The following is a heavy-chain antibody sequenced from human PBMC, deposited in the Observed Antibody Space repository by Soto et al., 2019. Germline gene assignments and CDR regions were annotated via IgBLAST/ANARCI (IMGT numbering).Heavy chain of an antibody. CDR3: AKGLGDYYYMDV. Sequence: SLRLSCAASGFTFSSYTMSWVRQAPGKGLEWVSAISDSGGSTYYADSVKGRFTISRDNSKHTLFLQVNSLRAEDTAVYYCAKGLGDYYYMDVWGKGTTVTFSS. J-gene: IGHJ6*03. CDR1: GFTFSSYT. CDR2: ISDSGGST. V-gene: IGHV3-23*01.